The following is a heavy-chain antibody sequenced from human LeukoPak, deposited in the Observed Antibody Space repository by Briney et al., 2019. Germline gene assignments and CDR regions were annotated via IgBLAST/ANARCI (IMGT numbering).Heavy chain of an antibody. V-gene: IGHV1-2*02. CDR1: GFTLTGYY. J-gene: IGHJ6*02. D-gene: IGHD2-2*02. CDR3: ARGFVVPAAILGHYYYYGMDV. Sequence: ASVNVSFKASGFTLTGYYMHWVRQAPGQGLEWMGWINPNSGGTNYAQKFQGRVTMTRDTSISTAYMELSRLRSDDTAVYYCARGFVVPAAILGHYYYYGMDVWGQGTTVTVSS. CDR2: INPNSGGT.